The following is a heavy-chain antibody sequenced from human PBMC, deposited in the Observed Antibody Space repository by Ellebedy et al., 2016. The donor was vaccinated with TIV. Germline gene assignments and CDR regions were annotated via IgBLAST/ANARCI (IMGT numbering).Heavy chain of an antibody. J-gene: IGHJ4*02. CDR1: GGSISPYY. D-gene: IGHD6-19*01. V-gene: IGHV4-59*01. Sequence: MPSETLSLTCTVSGGSISPYYWSWIRQPPGKGLEWIGYIFYTGTTKYNPSLKSRVTMSVDTSKNQLSLKLTSVTAVDTAVYYCARASSHYSDGWYSLSFDYWGQGTLVTVSS. CDR2: IFYTGTT. CDR3: ARASSHYSDGWYSLSFDY.